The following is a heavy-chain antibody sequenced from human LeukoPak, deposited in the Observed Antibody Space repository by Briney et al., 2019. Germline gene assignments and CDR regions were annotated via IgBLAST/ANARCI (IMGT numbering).Heavy chain of an antibody. J-gene: IGHJ4*02. CDR1: RGSISSPNW. D-gene: IGHD4-17*01. Sequence: SETLSLTCTVSRGSISSPNWWTWVRQPPGKGLEWIGKIYDIENTNYNPSLKSRVTISVDTSKNQFSLKLSSVTAADTAVYYCARQVGSYGDYFNFDYWGQGTLVTVSS. CDR2: IYDIENT. CDR3: ARQVGSYGDYFNFDY. V-gene: IGHV4-4*02.